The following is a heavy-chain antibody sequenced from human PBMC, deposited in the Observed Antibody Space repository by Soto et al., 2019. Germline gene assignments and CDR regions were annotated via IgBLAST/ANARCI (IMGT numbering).Heavy chain of an antibody. CDR1: GFTFSSYS. J-gene: IGHJ4*02. CDR3: ARERRGYSYGYVFDY. D-gene: IGHD5-18*01. CDR2: ISSSSSTI. V-gene: IGHV3-48*01. Sequence: EVQLVESGGGLVQPGGSLRLSCAASGFTFSSYSMNWVRQAPGKGLEWVSYISSSSSTIYYADSVKGRFTISRDNAKNSLYLQMNSLRAEDTAVYYCARERRGYSYGYVFDYWGQGTLVTVSS.